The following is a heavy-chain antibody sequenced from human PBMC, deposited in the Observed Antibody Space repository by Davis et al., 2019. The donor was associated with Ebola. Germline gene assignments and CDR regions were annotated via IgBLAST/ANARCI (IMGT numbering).Heavy chain of an antibody. CDR2: IGTNP. J-gene: IGHJ5*02. CDR3: ATRDTSSNCFGFYP. V-gene: IGHV3-23*01. D-gene: IGHD2-2*01. Sequence: GGSLRLSCAASGFTFSTYAMSWVRQAPGKGLEWVSTIGTNPYYADSVRGRLTISRDNFKNTVYLQMDSLRADDTAVYYCATRDTSSNCFGFYPWGQGTLVTVSS. CDR1: GFTFSTYA.